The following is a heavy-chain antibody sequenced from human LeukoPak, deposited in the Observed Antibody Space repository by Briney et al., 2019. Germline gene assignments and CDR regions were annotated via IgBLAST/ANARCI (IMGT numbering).Heavy chain of an antibody. CDR1: GGSISSSSYY. CDR3: ARDKLIVVVPAAIGYYYYGMDV. V-gene: IGHV4-39*02. D-gene: IGHD2-2*01. Sequence: PSETLSLTCTVSGGSISSSSYYWGWIRQPPGKGLEWIGSIYYSGSTYYNPSLKSRVTISVDTSKNQFSLKLSSVTAADTAVYYCARDKLIVVVPAAIGYYYYGMDVWGQGTTVTVSS. CDR2: IYYSGST. J-gene: IGHJ6*02.